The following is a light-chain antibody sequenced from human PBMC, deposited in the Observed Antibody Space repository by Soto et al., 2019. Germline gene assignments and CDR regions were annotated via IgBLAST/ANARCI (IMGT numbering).Light chain of an antibody. CDR1: QSVSRY. J-gene: IGKJ2*01. Sequence: EIVLTQSPATLSLSPGDTATLSCRASQSVSRYLAWYQQKPGQAPRLLIYDASNRATGIQARFSGSGSGTYFSLTNDSLEPEDFAVYYCQQSSNWTRTFGQGTKVEIK. CDR2: DAS. V-gene: IGKV3-11*01. CDR3: QQSSNWTRT.